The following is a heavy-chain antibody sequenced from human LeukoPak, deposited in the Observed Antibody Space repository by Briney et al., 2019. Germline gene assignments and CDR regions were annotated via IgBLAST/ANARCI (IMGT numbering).Heavy chain of an antibody. Sequence: GGSLRLSCAASGFTFSSYGMHWVRQAPGKGLKWVAVISYDGNNKNYADSVKGRFTISRDNSKNTLYLQMNSLRAEDTAVCYCAKARDYGDYNFDYWGQGTLVTVSS. CDR2: ISYDGNNK. D-gene: IGHD4-17*01. J-gene: IGHJ4*02. CDR3: AKARDYGDYNFDY. V-gene: IGHV3-30*18. CDR1: GFTFSSYG.